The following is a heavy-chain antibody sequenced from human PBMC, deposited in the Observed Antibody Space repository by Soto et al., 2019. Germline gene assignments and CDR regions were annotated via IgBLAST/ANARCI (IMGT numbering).Heavy chain of an antibody. Sequence: EVQLVESGGGLVQPGRSLRLSCAASGFTFDDYAMHWVRQAPGKGLEWVSGISWNSGSIGYADSVKGRFTISRDNAKNSLYLQMNSLRAEDTALYYCAKDTGTAMDLEWHYFDYWGQGTLVTVSS. J-gene: IGHJ4*02. CDR3: AKDTGTAMDLEWHYFDY. CDR2: ISWNSGSI. D-gene: IGHD5-18*01. V-gene: IGHV3-9*01. CDR1: GFTFDDYA.